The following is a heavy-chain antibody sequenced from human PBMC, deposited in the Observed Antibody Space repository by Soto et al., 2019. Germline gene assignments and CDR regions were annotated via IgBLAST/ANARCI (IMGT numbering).Heavy chain of an antibody. CDR3: ARWHKENSGYDEFDY. V-gene: IGHV3-66*01. J-gene: IGHJ4*02. D-gene: IGHD5-12*01. Sequence: GGSLRLSCAASGFTVSSNYMSWVRQAPGKGLEWVSVIYSGGSTYYADSVKGRFTISRDNSKNTLYLQMNSLRAEDTAVYYCARWHKENSGYDEFDYWGQGTLVTVSS. CDR2: IYSGGST. CDR1: GFTVSSNY.